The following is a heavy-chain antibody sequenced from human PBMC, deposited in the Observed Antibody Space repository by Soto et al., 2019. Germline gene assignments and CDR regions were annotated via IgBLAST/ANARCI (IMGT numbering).Heavy chain of an antibody. D-gene: IGHD5-12*01. J-gene: IGHJ6*02. Sequence: QGLEWMGGIIPIFGTANYAQKFQGRVTITADESTSTAYMELSSLRSEDTAVYYCARDRIIVATISPYYYYGMDVWGQGTTVTVSS. CDR2: IIPIFGTA. V-gene: IGHV1-69*01. CDR3: ARDRIIVATISPYYYYGMDV.